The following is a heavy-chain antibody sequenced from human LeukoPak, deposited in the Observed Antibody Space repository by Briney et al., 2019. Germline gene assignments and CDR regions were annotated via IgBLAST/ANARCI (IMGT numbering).Heavy chain of an antibody. CDR1: GGSISSYY. Sequence: SETLSLTCTVSGGSISSYYWSWIRQPSGKGLEWIGYIYYSGSTNYNPSLKSRVTISVDTSKNQFSLKLSSVTAADTAAYYCARDMGLDYYYYYMDVWGKGTTVTISS. CDR2: IYYSGST. V-gene: IGHV4-59*01. J-gene: IGHJ6*03. D-gene: IGHD1-26*01. CDR3: ARDMGLDYYYYYMDV.